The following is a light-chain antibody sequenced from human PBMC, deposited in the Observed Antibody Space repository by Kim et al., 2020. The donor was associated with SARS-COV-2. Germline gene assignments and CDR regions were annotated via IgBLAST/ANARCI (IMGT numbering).Light chain of an antibody. CDR3: GSFGGRHNVV. Sequence: GQSVTISWTGTSGDVGGYNYISWCRQRPAGAPKLMISEVTKRPSGVPDRFSGSESGNTASLTVSGRQIEDEGDYYCGSFGGRHNVVFGGGTQLTVL. V-gene: IGLV2-8*01. CDR1: SGDVGGYNY. CDR2: EVT. J-gene: IGLJ2*01.